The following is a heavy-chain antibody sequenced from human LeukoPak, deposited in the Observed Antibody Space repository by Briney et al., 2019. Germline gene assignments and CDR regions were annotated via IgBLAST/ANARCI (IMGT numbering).Heavy chain of an antibody. D-gene: IGHD3-3*01. CDR2: INPNSGGT. Sequence: ASVKVSCKASGYTFTGYYMHWVRQAPGQGLEWMGWINPNSGGTNYAQKFQGRVTMTRDTSISTAYMELSRLRSDDTAVYYCARADYDFWSGYYTLDYWGQGTLVTVSS. J-gene: IGHJ4*02. CDR1: GYTFTGYY. V-gene: IGHV1-2*02. CDR3: ARADYDFWSGYYTLDY.